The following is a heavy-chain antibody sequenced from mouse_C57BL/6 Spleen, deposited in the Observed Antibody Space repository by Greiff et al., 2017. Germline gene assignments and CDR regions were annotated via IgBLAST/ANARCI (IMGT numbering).Heavy chain of an antibody. CDR3: ARHYYGSSYGNYFDY. CDR1: GYTFTSYW. Sequence: QVQLQQPGAELVRPGTSVKLSCKASGYTFTSYWMHWVKQRPGQGLEWIGVIDPSDSYTNYNQKFKGKATLTVDTSSSTAYMQLSSLTSEDSAVYYGARHYYGSSYGNYFDYWGQGATLTVSS. V-gene: IGHV1-59*01. D-gene: IGHD1-1*01. J-gene: IGHJ2*01. CDR2: IDPSDSYT.